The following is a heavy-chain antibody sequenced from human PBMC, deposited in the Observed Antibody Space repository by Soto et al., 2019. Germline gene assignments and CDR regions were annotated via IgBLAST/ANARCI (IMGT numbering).Heavy chain of an antibody. CDR1: GFTFSSYA. D-gene: IGHD3-22*01. J-gene: IGHJ4*02. Sequence: GGSLRLSCAASGFTFSSYAMHWVRQAPGKGLEWVAVISYDGSNKYYADSVKGRFTISRDNSKNTLYLQINSLRAEDTAVYYCARTPSSGYYYFDYWGQGTLVTVSS. CDR3: ARTPSSGYYYFDY. V-gene: IGHV3-30*04. CDR2: ISYDGSNK.